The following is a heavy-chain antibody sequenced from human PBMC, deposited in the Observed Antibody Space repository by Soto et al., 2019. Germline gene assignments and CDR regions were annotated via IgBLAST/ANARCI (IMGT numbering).Heavy chain of an antibody. J-gene: IGHJ4*02. CDR1: GGSISSDDYY. D-gene: IGHD5-18*01. V-gene: IGHV4-30-4*01. CDR2: ISYSGTT. Sequence: PSETLSLTCTVSGGSISSDDYYWSWIRQPPGKGLEWIGYISYSGTTYYNPSLKSRVTISIDMSQNQFSLKLSFVTAADTAVYYCARNLGGYSNHYFDYWGQGTLVTVSS. CDR3: ARNLGGYSNHYFDY.